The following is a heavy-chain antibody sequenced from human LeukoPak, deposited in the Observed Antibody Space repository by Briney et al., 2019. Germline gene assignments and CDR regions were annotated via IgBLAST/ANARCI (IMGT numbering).Heavy chain of an antibody. CDR1: GFTFGKYW. J-gene: IGHJ4*02. V-gene: IGHV3-7*03. CDR3: ARDQYDTWSRRGNFDS. D-gene: IGHD3-3*01. Sequence: LPGGSLRLSCVASGFTFGKYWMSWVRQAPGKGLEWVANVKLDGSEKNHVDSVKGRFTISRDNTKNSLYLQMNSLRVEDTAVFYCARDQYDTWSRRGNFDSWGQGTLVIVSS. CDR2: VKLDGSEK.